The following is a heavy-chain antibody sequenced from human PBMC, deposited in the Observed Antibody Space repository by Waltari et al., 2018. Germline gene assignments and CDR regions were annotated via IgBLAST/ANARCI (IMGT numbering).Heavy chain of an antibody. Sequence: EVQLVESGGGLVQPGGSLRLSCAASGFTFSSYWMHWVRQAPGKGLAGVSRINGDGISTSYADSVMGRFTISRDNAKNTLYLQMNSLSVDDTAVYYCAELSSSAFHIWGQGTMVTVSS. V-gene: IGHV3-74*01. CDR1: GFTFSSYW. CDR3: AELSSSAFHI. D-gene: IGHD1-7*01. CDR2: INGDGIST. J-gene: IGHJ3*02.